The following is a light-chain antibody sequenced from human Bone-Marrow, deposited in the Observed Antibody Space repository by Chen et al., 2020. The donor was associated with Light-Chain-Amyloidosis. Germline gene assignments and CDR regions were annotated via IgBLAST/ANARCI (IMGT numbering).Light chain of an antibody. CDR3: QSADSSGTYEVI. Sequence: SYELPPPPSLSVSPGQTARIPSPGDGLPTKYAPGYQQKPGQAPVLVIHRDTERPPGISGRCAGSSAGTTATLAISGVQAEDEADDHCQSADSSGTYEVIFGGGTKLTVL. J-gene: IGLJ2*01. CDR2: RDT. V-gene: IGLV3-25*03. CDR1: GLPTKY.